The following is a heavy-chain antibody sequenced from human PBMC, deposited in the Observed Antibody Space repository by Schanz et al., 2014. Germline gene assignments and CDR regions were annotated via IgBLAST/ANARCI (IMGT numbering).Heavy chain of an antibody. Sequence: QVQLVQSGPEVKKPGATVKVSCKASGYTFTTYAMSWVRQAPGQGLEWMGWISVYNHNKEYDQKFQGRVTMTTDTSTSTPYMPLTDLRSDDTAVYYCARSAGRDFWSGCYTRFDYWGQGALVTVSS. CDR1: GYTFTTYA. V-gene: IGHV1-18*01. CDR2: ISVYNHNK. D-gene: IGHD3-3*01. J-gene: IGHJ4*02. CDR3: ARSAGRDFWSGCYTRFDY.